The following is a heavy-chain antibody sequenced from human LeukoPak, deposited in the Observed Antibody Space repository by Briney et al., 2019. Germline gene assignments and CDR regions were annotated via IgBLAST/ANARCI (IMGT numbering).Heavy chain of an antibody. D-gene: IGHD3-3*01. J-gene: IGHJ4*02. Sequence: QPGGSLRLSCAASGCTFSNYWMHWVRKAPGKGLVWVSRINSDGINTSYADSVKGRFTISRDNAKNSLYLQMNSLRAEDTAVYYCARDLLYYDFWSGYREQYYFDYWGQGTLVTVSS. CDR3: ARDLLYYDFWSGYREQYYFDY. V-gene: IGHV3-74*01. CDR2: INSDGINT. CDR1: GCTFSNYW.